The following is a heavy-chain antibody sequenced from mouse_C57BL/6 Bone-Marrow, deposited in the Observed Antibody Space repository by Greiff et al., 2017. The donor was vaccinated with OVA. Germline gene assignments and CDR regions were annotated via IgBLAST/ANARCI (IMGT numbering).Heavy chain of an antibody. D-gene: IGHD2-12*01. CDR2: IDPSDSYT. J-gene: IGHJ3*01. CDR3: ARFPYNNDVGYAY. CDR1: GYTFTSYW. V-gene: IGHV1-69*01. Sequence: QVQLKQPGAELVMPGASVKLSCKASGYTFTSYWMHWVKQRPGQGLEWIGEIDPSDSYTNYNQKFKGKSTLTVDKSSSTAYMQLSSLTSEDSAVYYCARFPYNNDVGYAYWGQGTLVTVSA.